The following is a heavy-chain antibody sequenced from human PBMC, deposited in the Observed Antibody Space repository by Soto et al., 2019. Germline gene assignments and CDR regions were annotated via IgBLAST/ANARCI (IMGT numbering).Heavy chain of an antibody. CDR3: ARELVAPGTTFDY. D-gene: IGHD6-13*01. CDR1: GFAFTTYS. Sequence: QVQLVQSGAEVKKPGASVKVSCKASGFAFTTYSLHWVRQAPGQRLEWMAWINGGNGNTEYSQKFQDRVTITRDTSASTVYMELSSLRSEDTAVYYCARELVAPGTTFDYWGQGALVTVSS. J-gene: IGHJ4*02. CDR2: INGGNGNT. V-gene: IGHV1-3*01.